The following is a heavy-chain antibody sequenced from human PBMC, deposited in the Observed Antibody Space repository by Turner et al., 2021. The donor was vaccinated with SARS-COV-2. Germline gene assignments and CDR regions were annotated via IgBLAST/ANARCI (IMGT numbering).Heavy chain of an antibody. CDR2: IYSGGTT. J-gene: IGHJ4*02. V-gene: IGHV3-66*01. D-gene: IGHD3-10*01. Sequence: EVQLVQSGGGLVQPGGSLRLLCTASVFTVSNNYMSWVRQGRGKGMEWVSLIYSGGTTKYADSVKGRFTISRDNSKNTLYLQMNSLRAEDTAVYYCARGEIRGVTGDYWGRGTLVTVSS. CDR3: ARGEIRGVTGDY. CDR1: VFTVSNNY.